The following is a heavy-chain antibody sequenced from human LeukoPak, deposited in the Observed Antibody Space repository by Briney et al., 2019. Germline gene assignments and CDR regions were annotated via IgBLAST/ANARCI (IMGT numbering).Heavy chain of an antibody. CDR3: ARVPEFWSGYYSSGGGMDV. Sequence: GGSLRLSCAASGFTFSSYSMNWVRQAPGKGLEWVSYISSSSTIYYADSVKGRFTISRDNAKNSLYLQMNSLRAEDTAVYYCARVPEFWSGYYSSGGGMDVWGQGTTVTVSS. J-gene: IGHJ6*02. V-gene: IGHV3-48*01. CDR1: GFTFSSYS. D-gene: IGHD3-3*01. CDR2: ISSSSTI.